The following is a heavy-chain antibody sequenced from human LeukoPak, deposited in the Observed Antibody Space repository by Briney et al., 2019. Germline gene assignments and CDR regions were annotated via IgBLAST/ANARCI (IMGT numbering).Heavy chain of an antibody. CDR1: GGSFSGYY. Sequence: SETLSLTCAVYGGSFSGYYWSWIRQPPGKGLEWIGEINHSGSTNYNPSLKSRVTISVDTSKNQFSLKLSSVTAADTAVCYCARAKYSYGSLTIDYWGQGTLVTVSS. D-gene: IGHD5-18*01. CDR3: ARAKYSYGSLTIDY. J-gene: IGHJ4*02. V-gene: IGHV4-34*01. CDR2: INHSGST.